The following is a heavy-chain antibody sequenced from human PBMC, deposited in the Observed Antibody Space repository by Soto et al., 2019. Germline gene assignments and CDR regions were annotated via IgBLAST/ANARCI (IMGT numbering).Heavy chain of an antibody. V-gene: IGHV3-33*01. Sequence: QVQLVESGGGEVQPGRSLRLSCAASGFTFSDYAMHWVRQAPGKGLEWVEIIWYDGSNKLYADSVKGRFTISRDNSKNTLFLPMNRLRAEDTAVYYCARDLADYWGQGTLVAVSS. CDR3: ARDLADY. J-gene: IGHJ4*02. CDR1: GFTFSDYA. CDR2: IWYDGSNK.